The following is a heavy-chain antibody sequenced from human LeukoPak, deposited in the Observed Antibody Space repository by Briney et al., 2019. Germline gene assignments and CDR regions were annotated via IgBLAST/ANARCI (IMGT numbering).Heavy chain of an antibody. CDR2: IYYSGST. J-gene: IGHJ6*02. Sequence: SETLSLTCTVSAGSINNYYWSWIRQPPGKGLEWIGYIYYSGSTNYNPSLKSRVTISVDTSKNQFSLKLSSVTAADTAVYYCARDSSIAAAGTSNYYYYYGMDVWGQGTTVTVSS. V-gene: IGHV4-59*01. D-gene: IGHD6-13*01. CDR1: AGSINNYY. CDR3: ARDSSIAAAGTSNYYYYYGMDV.